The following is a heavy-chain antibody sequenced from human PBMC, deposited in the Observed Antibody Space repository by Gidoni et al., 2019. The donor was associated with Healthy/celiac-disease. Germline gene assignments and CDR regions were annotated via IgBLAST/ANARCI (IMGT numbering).Heavy chain of an antibody. CDR2: ISGSVGST. D-gene: IGHD6-6*01. CDR1: GFTFSSYA. V-gene: IGHV3-23*01. J-gene: IGHJ4*02. Sequence: EVQLLESGGGWVQPGGSLRLSCAASGFTFSSYAMSWVRQAPGKGLEWVSAISGSVGSTYYADSVKGRFTISRDNSKNTLYLQMNSLRAEDTAVYYCAKDFEYSSSLEDYWGQGTLVTVSS. CDR3: AKDFEYSSSLEDY.